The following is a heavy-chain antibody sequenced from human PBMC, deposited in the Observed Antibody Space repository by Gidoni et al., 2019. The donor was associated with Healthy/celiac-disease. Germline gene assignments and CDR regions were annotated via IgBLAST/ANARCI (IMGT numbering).Heavy chain of an antibody. V-gene: IGHV3-74*01. CDR3: ARDEGYGDYVYYYYGMDV. J-gene: IGHJ6*02. Sequence: EVQLVESGGGLVEPGGSLRLSCAASGFTFSRYWMHCVRHAPGTGLVWVSRINSDGSSTSYADSVKGRFTISRDNAKNTLYLQMNSLRAEDTAVYYCARDEGYGDYVYYYYGMDVWGQGTTVTVSS. D-gene: IGHD4-17*01. CDR2: INSDGSST. CDR1: GFTFSRYW.